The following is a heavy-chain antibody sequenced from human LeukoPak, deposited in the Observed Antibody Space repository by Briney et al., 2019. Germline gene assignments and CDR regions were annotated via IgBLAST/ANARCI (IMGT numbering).Heavy chain of an antibody. J-gene: IGHJ4*02. CDR3: ARLTPTEGD. V-gene: IGHV3-74*01. CDR1: GFTFSSYW. D-gene: IGHD2-15*01. CDR2: INTDGSST. Sequence: GGSLRLSCAASGFTFSSYWMHWVRHAQGQGLVWVSRINTDGSSTSYADSVKGRFTISRDNAKNTLYLQINSLRAEDTAVYYCARLTPTEGDWGQGTLVTVSS.